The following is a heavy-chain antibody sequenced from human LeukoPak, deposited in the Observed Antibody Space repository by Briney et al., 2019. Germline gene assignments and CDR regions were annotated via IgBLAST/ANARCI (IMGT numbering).Heavy chain of an antibody. V-gene: IGHV3-7*03. D-gene: IGHD3-10*01. CDR1: GFTFSSYW. CDR3: ARVSRPYRWGSYSQGNFDC. Sequence: QSGGSLRLSCAASGFTFSSYWMSWVRQAPGKGLEWVANIKEDGSEKYYVDYVKGRFTISRDNAKNSLYLLLNSLRAEDTAVYYCARVSRPYRWGSYSQGNFDCWGQGSLVTVSS. CDR2: IKEDGSEK. J-gene: IGHJ4*02.